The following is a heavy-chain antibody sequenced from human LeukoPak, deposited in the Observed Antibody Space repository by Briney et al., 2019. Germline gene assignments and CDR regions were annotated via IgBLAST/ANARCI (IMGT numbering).Heavy chain of an antibody. CDR3: ARSRQQLVRRNYFDY. D-gene: IGHD6-13*01. J-gene: IGHJ4*02. V-gene: IGHV4-34*01. CDR1: GGSFSGYY. Sequence: PSETLSLTCAVYGGSFSGYYWSWIRQPPGKGLEWIGEINHSGSTNYNPSLKSRVTISVDTSKNQFSLKLSSVTAADTAVYYCARSRQQLVRRNYFDYWGQGTLVTVS. CDR2: INHSGST.